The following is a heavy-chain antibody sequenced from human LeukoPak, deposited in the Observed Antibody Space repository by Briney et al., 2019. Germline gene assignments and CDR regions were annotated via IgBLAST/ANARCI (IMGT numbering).Heavy chain of an antibody. Sequence: GGSLRLSCAASGFTVSSNYMSWVRQAPGKGLEWVSVIYSGGSTYYADSVKGRFTISRDNSKNTLYLQMNSLRAEDMAVYYCARDGDTVTGNNWFDPWGQGTLVTVSS. V-gene: IGHV3-66*01. D-gene: IGHD4-17*01. CDR1: GFTVSSNY. CDR2: IYSGGST. CDR3: ARDGDTVTGNNWFDP. J-gene: IGHJ5*02.